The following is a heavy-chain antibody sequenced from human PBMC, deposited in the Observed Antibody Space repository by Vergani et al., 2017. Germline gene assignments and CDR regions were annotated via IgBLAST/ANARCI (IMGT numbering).Heavy chain of an antibody. CDR1: GFTFSSYA. D-gene: IGHD6-19*01. Sequence: EVQLVESGGGLVQPGRSLRLSCAASGFTFSSYAMSWVRQAPGKGLEWVSVISGSGGSTYYAASVKGRFTISRDNSKNTLYLQMNSLRAEDTAVYYCAKDSNCYSSGWSYLFNYWGQGTLVTVSS. CDR3: AKDSNCYSSGWSYLFNY. V-gene: IGHV3-23*04. J-gene: IGHJ4*02. CDR2: ISGSGGST.